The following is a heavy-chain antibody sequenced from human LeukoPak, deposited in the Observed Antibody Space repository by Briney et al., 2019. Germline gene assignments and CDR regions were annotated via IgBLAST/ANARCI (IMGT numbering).Heavy chain of an antibody. D-gene: IGHD4-17*01. V-gene: IGHV3-48*03. CDR2: ISSSGTTI. Sequence: PGGSLRLSCAASGFTFSRYEMNWVRQAPGKGLEWVSHISSSGTTIYYADSVKGRFTISRDNAKNSLFLLMNSLRPEDTAVYYCAPYGDFFDYWGQGTLVTVSS. CDR1: GFTFSRYE. J-gene: IGHJ4*02. CDR3: APYGDFFDY.